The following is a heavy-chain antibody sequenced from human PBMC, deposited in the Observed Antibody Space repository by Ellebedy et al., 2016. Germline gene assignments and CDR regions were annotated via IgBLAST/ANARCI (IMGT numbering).Heavy chain of an antibody. CDR1: GGSISSYY. V-gene: IGHV4-4*07. D-gene: IGHD1-20*01. CDR3: ARDNWYPYMDV. J-gene: IGHJ6*03. Sequence: SETLSLXXTVSGGSISSYYWSWIRQPAGKGLEWIGRIYTSGSTNYNPSLKSRVTISVDTSKNQFSLKLSSVTAADTAVYYCARDNWYPYMDVWGKGTTVTVSS. CDR2: IYTSGST.